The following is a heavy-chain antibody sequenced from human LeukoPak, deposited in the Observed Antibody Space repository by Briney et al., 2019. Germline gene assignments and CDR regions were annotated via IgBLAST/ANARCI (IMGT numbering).Heavy chain of an antibody. CDR1: GFTFSDYY. V-gene: IGHV3-11*06. CDR2: ISSSSNYT. CDR3: ARQGNNWFDP. J-gene: IGHJ5*02. Sequence: GGSLRLACAASGFTFSDYYMSWIRQAPEKGLEWVSYISSSSNYTNYADSVKGRLTISRDNAKNSLYLQMNSLTAEDTAVYYCARQGNNWFDPWGQGTLVTVSS.